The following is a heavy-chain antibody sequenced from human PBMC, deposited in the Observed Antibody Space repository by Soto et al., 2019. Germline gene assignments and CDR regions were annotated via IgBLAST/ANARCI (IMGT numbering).Heavy chain of an antibody. D-gene: IGHD2-2*01. Sequence: QVKLVQSWAEVKKPGASVKVSCKASGYTFTGYSMQWMKQAPGQCLEWMGWINPNSGGTNYAQKYHGWVTMTRDTSISREYIEMSRMGSDDTDVNYCAREVSAVYAMGYYYGMDVWCQGTTVTVSS. CDR3: AREVSAVYAMGYYYGMDV. V-gene: IGHV1-2*04. CDR1: GYTFTGYS. J-gene: IGHJ6*02. CDR2: INPNSGGT.